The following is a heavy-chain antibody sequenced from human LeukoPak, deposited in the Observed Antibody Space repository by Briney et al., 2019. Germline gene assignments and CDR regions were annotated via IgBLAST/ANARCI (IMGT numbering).Heavy chain of an antibody. D-gene: IGHD1-26*01. CDR3: ARESGAFSPFGF. Sequence: SGTLSLTCAVSGGSILSTNWWSWVRQPPGRGLEWIGEVHLSGASNYNPSLKSRANMSIDKSRNQLSLELTSVTAADTAIYYCARESGAFSPFGFWGQGTLVTVSS. J-gene: IGHJ4*02. CDR1: GGSILSTNW. V-gene: IGHV4-4*02. CDR2: VHLSGAS.